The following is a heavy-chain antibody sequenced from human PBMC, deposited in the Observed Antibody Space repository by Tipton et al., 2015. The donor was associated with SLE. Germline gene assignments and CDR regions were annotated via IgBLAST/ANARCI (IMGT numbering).Heavy chain of an antibody. D-gene: IGHD1-26*01. V-gene: IGHV3-53*05. J-gene: IGHJ6*02. Sequence: GSLRLSCAASGFTVSSNYMSWVHQAPGKGLEWVSVIYSGGSTYYADSVKGRFTISRDNSKNTLYLQMNSLRAEDTAVYYCARALIVGAPTGYYYYGMDVWGQGTTVTVSS. CDR1: GFTVSSNY. CDR3: ARALIVGAPTGYYYYGMDV. CDR2: IYSGGST.